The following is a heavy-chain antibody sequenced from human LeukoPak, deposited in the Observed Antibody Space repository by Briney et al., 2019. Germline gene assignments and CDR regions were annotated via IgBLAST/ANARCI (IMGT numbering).Heavy chain of an antibody. V-gene: IGHV1-2*02. D-gene: IGHD3-10*01. Sequence: ASVKVSCKASGYTFTGYYMHWVRQAPGQGLEWMGWINPNSGGTNYAQKFQGRVTMTTDTSTSTAYMELRSLRSDDTAVYYCARDLTSGFDYWGQGTLVTVSS. CDR2: INPNSGGT. CDR1: GYTFTGYY. CDR3: ARDLTSGFDY. J-gene: IGHJ4*02.